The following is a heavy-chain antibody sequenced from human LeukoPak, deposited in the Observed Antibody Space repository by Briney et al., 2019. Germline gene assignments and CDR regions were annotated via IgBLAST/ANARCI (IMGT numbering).Heavy chain of an antibody. CDR2: ISSSSSTI. CDR1: GFTFSDYS. J-gene: IGHJ4*02. CDR3: ARDRNDSSGYYYCY. V-gene: IGHV3-48*04. D-gene: IGHD3-22*01. Sequence: PGGSLRLSCAASGFTFSDYSMNWVRQAPGKGLEWVSYISSSSSTIYYADSVKGRFTISRDNAKNSLYLQMNSLRAEDTAVYYCARDRNDSSGYYYCYWGQGTPVTVSS.